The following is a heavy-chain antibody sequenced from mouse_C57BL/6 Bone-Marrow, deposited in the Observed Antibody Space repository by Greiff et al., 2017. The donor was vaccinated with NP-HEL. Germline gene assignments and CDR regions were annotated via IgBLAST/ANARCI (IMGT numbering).Heavy chain of an antibody. D-gene: IGHD5-5*01. J-gene: IGHJ2*01. CDR2: IDPENGDT. CDR1: GFNIKDDY. Sequence: EVKLQQSGAELVRPGASVKLSCTASGFNIKDDYMYWVKQRPEQGLEWIGWIDPENGDTEYASKFQGKATITADTSSNTAYLQLSSLTSEDTAVYYCTIFYLFDYWGQGTTLTVSS. V-gene: IGHV14-4*01. CDR3: TIFYLFDY.